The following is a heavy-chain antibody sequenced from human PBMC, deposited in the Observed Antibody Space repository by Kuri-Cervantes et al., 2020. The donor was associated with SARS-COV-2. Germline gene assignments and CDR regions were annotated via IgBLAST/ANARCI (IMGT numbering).Heavy chain of an antibody. CDR2: INPSGGST. D-gene: IGHD2-2*01. Sequence: ASVKVSCKTSGYTFTHYGINWVRQAPGQGLEWMGIINPSGGSTSYAQKFQGRVTMTRDTSTSTVYMELSSLRSEDTAVYYCARGMRCSSTSCYPNYYYYGMDVWGQGTTVTVSS. V-gene: IGHV1-46*01. CDR1: GYTFTHYG. J-gene: IGHJ6*02. CDR3: ARGMRCSSTSCYPNYYYYGMDV.